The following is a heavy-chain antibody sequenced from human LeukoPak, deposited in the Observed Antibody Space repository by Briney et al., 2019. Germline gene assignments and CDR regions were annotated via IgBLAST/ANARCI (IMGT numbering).Heavy chain of an antibody. CDR1: GGTFSSYA. CDR2: IIPILGIA. D-gene: IGHD3-9*01. Sequence: GASVKVSCMASGGTFSSYAISWVRQAPGQGLEWMGRIIPILGIANYAQKFQGRVTIIADKSTSTAYMELSSLRSEDTAVYYCARDPTIYDILTGYYLDVWGQGTTVTVSS. CDR3: ARDPTIYDILTGYYLDV. J-gene: IGHJ6*02. V-gene: IGHV1-69*04.